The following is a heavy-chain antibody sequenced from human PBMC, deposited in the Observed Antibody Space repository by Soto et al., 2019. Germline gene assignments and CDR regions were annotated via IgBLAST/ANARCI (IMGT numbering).Heavy chain of an antibody. CDR3: ARGQVVAAQH. CDR1: GGSISSGGYS. Sequence: QLQLLESGSGLVKPSQTLSLTCAVSGGSISSGGYSWSWIRQPPGKGLEWIGYIYHSGSTYYNPSLKSRVTISVDRSKNQFSLKLSSVTAADTAVYYCARGQVVAAQHWGQGTLVTVFS. CDR2: IYHSGST. J-gene: IGHJ4*02. V-gene: IGHV4-30-2*01. D-gene: IGHD2-15*01.